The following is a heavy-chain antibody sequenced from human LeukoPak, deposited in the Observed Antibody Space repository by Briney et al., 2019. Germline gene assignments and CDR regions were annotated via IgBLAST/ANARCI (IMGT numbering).Heavy chain of an antibody. CDR2: IYYSGST. CDR1: GGSISSYY. J-gene: IGHJ4*02. Sequence: SETLSLTCTVSGGSISSYYWSWIRQPPGKGLEWIGYIYYSGSTNYNPSLKSRVTISVDTSKNQFSLKLSSVTAADTAVYYCARYYGSGSYSYYFDYWGQGTLVAVSS. CDR3: ARYYGSGSYSYYFDY. D-gene: IGHD3-10*01. V-gene: IGHV4-59*01.